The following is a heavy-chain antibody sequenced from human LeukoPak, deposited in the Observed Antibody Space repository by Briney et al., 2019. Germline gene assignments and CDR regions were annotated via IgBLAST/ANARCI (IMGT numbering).Heavy chain of an antibody. CDR2: ISGSGDSTYYEST. CDR1: GFTFTSYA. V-gene: IGHV3-23*01. D-gene: IGHD3-22*01. Sequence: PGGSLRLSCAASGFTFTSYAMSWVRQAPGKGLEWVSAISGSGDSTYYESTYYADSVKGRFTISRDNSKNTLYLQMNSLRAEDTAVYYCAKDGRYDSSGYYVFWGQGTPVTVSS. J-gene: IGHJ4*02. CDR3: AKDGRYDSSGYYVF.